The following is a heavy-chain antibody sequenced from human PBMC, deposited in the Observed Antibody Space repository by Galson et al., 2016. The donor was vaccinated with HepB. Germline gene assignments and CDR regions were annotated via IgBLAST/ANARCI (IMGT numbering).Heavy chain of an antibody. J-gene: IGHJ6*02. V-gene: IGHV1-69*01. Sequence: SCKASGGSFRSYVISWVRQAPGQGLEWVGGIICGSGAANYAQKFQGRVTLIADESTGTAYMEVRSLRSDDTAVYYCAREAYYGSGTFDGMDVWGQGTTVTVSS. CDR1: GGSFRSYV. CDR3: AREAYYGSGTFDGMDV. CDR2: IICGSGAA. D-gene: IGHD3-10*01.